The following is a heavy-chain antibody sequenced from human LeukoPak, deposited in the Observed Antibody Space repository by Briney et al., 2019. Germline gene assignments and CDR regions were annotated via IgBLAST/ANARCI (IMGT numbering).Heavy chain of an antibody. CDR1: GDSVSSNSAA. V-gene: IGHV6-1*01. CDR2: TYYRAKWYN. Sequence: SQTLSLTCVISGDSVSSNSAAWNWIRQSPSRGLEWLGRTYYRAKWYNDYATAVKSQITIAPDTSKNQFSLQLNSVTPEDTAVYYCARGRLYVTGEQQHHFDYWGQGTRVPVSS. CDR3: ARGRLYVTGEQQHHFDY. J-gene: IGHJ4*02. D-gene: IGHD7-27*01.